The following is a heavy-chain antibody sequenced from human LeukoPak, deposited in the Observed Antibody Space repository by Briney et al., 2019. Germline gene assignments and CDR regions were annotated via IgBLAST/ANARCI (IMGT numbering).Heavy chain of an antibody. J-gene: IGHJ6*03. V-gene: IGHV4-39*07. CDR3: ARGGPPGYYYDYYMDV. CDR1: GGSISTSSYY. CDR2: IYYGGST. Sequence: SETLSLTCTVSGGSISTSSYYWAWIRQSPGKGLEWIGSIYYGGSTYYNPSLKSRVTISVDTAKNQFSLKMSSVTAADTAVYFCARGGPPGYYYDYYMDVWGKGTTVTISS.